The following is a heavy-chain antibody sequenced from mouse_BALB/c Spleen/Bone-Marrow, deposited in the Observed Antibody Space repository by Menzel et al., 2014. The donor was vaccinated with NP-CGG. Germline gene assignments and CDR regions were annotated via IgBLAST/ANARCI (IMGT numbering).Heavy chain of an antibody. J-gene: IGHJ4*01. CDR1: GFTFSSYG. CDR3: ARHRDAMDY. CDR2: ISSGGSYT. D-gene: IGHD3-3*01. V-gene: IGHV5-6*01. Sequence: EVKVVESGGDLVKPGGSLKLSCAASGFTFSSYGMSWVRQTPDKRLEWVATISSGGSYTYYPDSVKGRFTISRDNAKNTLYLQMSSLKSEDTAMYYCARHRDAMDYWGQGTSVTVSS.